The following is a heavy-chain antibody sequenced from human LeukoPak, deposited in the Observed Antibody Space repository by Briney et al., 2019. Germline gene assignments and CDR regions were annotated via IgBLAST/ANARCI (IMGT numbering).Heavy chain of an antibody. Sequence: GGSLRLSCAASGFTFSSYGMHWVRQAPGKGLEWVALISYDGSDKYYADSVKGRVTISRDNSKNTLYMQMNSLRDEDTAVYYCAKDSVFSYYVSGSYRYFDYWGQGTLVTVSS. J-gene: IGHJ4*02. CDR3: AKDSVFSYYVSGSYRYFDY. V-gene: IGHV3-30*18. D-gene: IGHD3-10*01. CDR2: ISYDGSDK. CDR1: GFTFSSYG.